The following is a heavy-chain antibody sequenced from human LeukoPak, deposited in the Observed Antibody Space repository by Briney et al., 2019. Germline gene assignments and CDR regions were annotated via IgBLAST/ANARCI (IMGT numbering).Heavy chain of an antibody. CDR2: IRNRANSYST. V-gene: IGHV3-72*01. D-gene: IGHD1-26*01. CDR3: AREEKSGSYFLGPFDY. Sequence: PGWSLRLSCAASGFTFNDHLMDWVRQSPGRGLEWVGRIRNRANSYSTEYAASVEGRFTVSRDDSRNSLYMQMNSLKTEDTAVYYCAREEKSGSYFLGPFDYWGRGILVTVSS. J-gene: IGHJ4*02. CDR1: GFTFNDHL.